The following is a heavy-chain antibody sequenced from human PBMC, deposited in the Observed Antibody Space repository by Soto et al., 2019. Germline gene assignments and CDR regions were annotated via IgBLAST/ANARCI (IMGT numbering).Heavy chain of an antibody. D-gene: IGHD3-16*02. CDR2: ISYDGSNK. Sequence: QVQLEESGGGMVQPGRSLRLSCAASGFTFSRHTMHWVRQAPGKGLEWMASISYDGSNKYYADSVKGRFTISRDNSKNTLSVQMDSQRAEDTAVYYCARDRLRLGELSLLGYFDYWGQGTLVTVSS. V-gene: IGHV3-30*04. J-gene: IGHJ4*02. CDR1: GFTFSRHT. CDR3: ARDRLRLGELSLLGYFDY.